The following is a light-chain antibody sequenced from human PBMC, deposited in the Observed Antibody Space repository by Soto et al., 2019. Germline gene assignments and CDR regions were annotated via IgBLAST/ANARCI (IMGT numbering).Light chain of an antibody. Sequence: EIVMTQSPTTLSVSPGERATLSCRASQSVSTNLAWYQQKPGQAPRLLIFGASTRATGIPARSSGSGSGTEFTLTISSLQSEDFAVYHCHQYNKWPPWTFGQGTKVEIK. CDR2: GAS. J-gene: IGKJ1*01. V-gene: IGKV3-15*01. CDR3: HQYNKWPPWT. CDR1: QSVSTN.